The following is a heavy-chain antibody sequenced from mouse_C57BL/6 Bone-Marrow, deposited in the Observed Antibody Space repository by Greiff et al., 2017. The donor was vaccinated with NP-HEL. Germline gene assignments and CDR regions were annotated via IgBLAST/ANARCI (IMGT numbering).Heavy chain of an antibody. J-gene: IGHJ1*03. CDR3: ARSIRRYFGV. CDR2: IYTRDGST. CDR1: GYPFTSYD. Sequence: QVQLQQSGPELVKPGASVKLSCQASGYPFTSYDINWVKQRPGQGLEWIGWIYTRDGSTKYNEKFTGQDTLPVDNSPSTAYMELHSLTSEDSAVYFCARSIRRYFGVWGTGTTVTVSS. V-gene: IGHV1-85*01.